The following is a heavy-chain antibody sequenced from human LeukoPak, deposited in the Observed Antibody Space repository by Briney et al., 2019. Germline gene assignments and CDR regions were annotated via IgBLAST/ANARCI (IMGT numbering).Heavy chain of an antibody. V-gene: IGHV3-30*03. Sequence: GGSLRLSCAASGFTFSSYAMHWVRQAPGKGLEWVAVISFDGSNKYYAGSVKGRFTISRDNSKNTLYLQMNSLRAEDTAVYYCARAVAAYYYYYGMDVWGKGTTVTVSS. CDR2: ISFDGSNK. CDR3: ARAVAAYYYYYGMDV. D-gene: IGHD6-19*01. J-gene: IGHJ6*04. CDR1: GFTFSSYA.